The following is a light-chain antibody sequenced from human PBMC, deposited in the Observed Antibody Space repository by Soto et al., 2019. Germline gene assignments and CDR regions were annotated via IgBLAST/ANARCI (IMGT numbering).Light chain of an antibody. V-gene: IGKV1-5*01. CDR1: QSISSW. CDR2: DAS. Sequence: DIQMTQSPSTLSASVGDRVTITCRASQSISSWLAWYQQKPGKAPKLLTYDASSLESGVPSRFSGSGSGTEFTLTICSLQPDDFATYYCQQYNSYPWTFGQGTKVDIK. J-gene: IGKJ1*01. CDR3: QQYNSYPWT.